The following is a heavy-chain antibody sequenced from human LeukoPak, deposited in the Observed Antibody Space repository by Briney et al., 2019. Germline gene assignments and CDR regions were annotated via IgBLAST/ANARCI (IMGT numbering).Heavy chain of an antibody. CDR1: GFTFSSYA. D-gene: IGHD2-15*01. V-gene: IGHV3-23*01. Sequence: AGGSLRLSCAASGFTFSSYAMSWVRQAPGGGVEWVSAISGRGGSTYYADSVKGRFIISRDHSKNTLDLHMTSLSAEGHALSCCAKEYSAAKVAADVDDAFDIWGQGTMVTVSS. J-gene: IGHJ3*02. CDR2: ISGRGGST. CDR3: AKEYSAAKVAADVDDAFDI.